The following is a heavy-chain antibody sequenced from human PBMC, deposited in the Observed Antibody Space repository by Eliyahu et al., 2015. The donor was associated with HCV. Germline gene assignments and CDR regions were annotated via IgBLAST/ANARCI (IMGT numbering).Heavy chain of an antibody. Sequence: QVQLVQSGAEVKKPGASVKVSCKASGYTFTSYYMHWVRQAPGQGLEWMGIINPSGGSTSYAQKLQGRVTMTRDTSTSTVYMELSSLRSEDTAVYYCARDRYSSSWYEDGMDVWGQGTTVTVSS. V-gene: IGHV1-46*04. J-gene: IGHJ6*02. CDR2: INPSGGST. CDR3: ARDRYSSSWYEDGMDV. CDR1: GYTFTSYY. D-gene: IGHD6-13*01.